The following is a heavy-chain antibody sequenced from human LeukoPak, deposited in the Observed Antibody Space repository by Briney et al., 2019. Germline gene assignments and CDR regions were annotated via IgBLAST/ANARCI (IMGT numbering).Heavy chain of an antibody. D-gene: IGHD3-10*01. CDR3: ARYDYYGSGSYWYFDL. J-gene: IGHJ2*01. V-gene: IGHV5-51*01. CDR2: IYPGDSDT. Sequence: GESLKISCKSSGYSFSSYWIAWVRQMPGKGLEWMGIIYPGDSDTRYSPSFQGQVTISADKSISTAYLQWSSLKASDTAMYYCARYDYYGSGSYWYFDLWGRGTLVTVSS. CDR1: GYSFSSYW.